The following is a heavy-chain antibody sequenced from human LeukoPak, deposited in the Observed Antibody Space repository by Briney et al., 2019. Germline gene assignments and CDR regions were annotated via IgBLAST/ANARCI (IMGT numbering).Heavy chain of an antibody. CDR1: GYTLTELA. Sequence: ASVKVSCKVSGYTLTELAIHWVRQAPGKGLEWRGNFNPEDGGTIYAQKFQGRVTMTGDTSKDTLYMEVRSLRSEDTAVYYCATGDSRGYPDHWGQGTLVTVSS. CDR2: FNPEDGGT. CDR3: ATGDSRGYPDH. D-gene: IGHD3-22*01. J-gene: IGHJ5*02. V-gene: IGHV1-24*01.